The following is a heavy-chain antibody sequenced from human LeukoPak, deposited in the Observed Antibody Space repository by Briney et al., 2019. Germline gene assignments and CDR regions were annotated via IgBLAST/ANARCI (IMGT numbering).Heavy chain of an antibody. J-gene: IGHJ4*02. CDR1: GFTFSNYG. Sequence: PGGSLRLSCAASGFTFSNYGIHWVRQAPGQGVERVAFTRYDRSRTYHAEAVRGRFTISRDNCKNTLFLQMNSLRAEDTAVYYCARDPVAYGPGYLIDYWGQGTLVTVSS. D-gene: IGHD3-16*02. CDR3: ARDPVAYGPGYLIDY. V-gene: IGHV3-30*02. CDR2: TRYDRSRT.